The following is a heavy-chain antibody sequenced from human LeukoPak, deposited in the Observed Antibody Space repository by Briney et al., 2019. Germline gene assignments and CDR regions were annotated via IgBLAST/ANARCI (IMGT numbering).Heavy chain of an antibody. CDR1: RFTFSSYA. D-gene: IGHD3-3*01. Sequence: GGSLRLPCAASRFTFSSYAMSWVRQAPGKGLEWVSGISGSGGSTDYADSVKGRFTISRDNSKNTLYLQMNSLRAEDTAVYYCAKMGVAYYFDYWGQGTLVTVSS. J-gene: IGHJ4*02. V-gene: IGHV3-23*01. CDR2: ISGSGGST. CDR3: AKMGVAYYFDY.